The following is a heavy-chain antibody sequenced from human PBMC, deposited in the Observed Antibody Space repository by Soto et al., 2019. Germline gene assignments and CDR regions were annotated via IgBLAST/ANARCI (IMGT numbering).Heavy chain of an antibody. J-gene: IGHJ6*02. CDR2: IIPIFGTA. CDR3: ARVRVGLVETDYYYYGMDV. V-gene: IGHV1-69*13. Sequence: SAVKVSCKASGGTFSSYAISWVRQAPGQGLEWMGGIIPIFGTANYAQKFQGRVTITADESTSTAYMELSSLRSEDTAVYYCARVRVGLVETDYYYYGMDVWGQGTTVTGSS. D-gene: IGHD6-6*01. CDR1: GGTFSSYA.